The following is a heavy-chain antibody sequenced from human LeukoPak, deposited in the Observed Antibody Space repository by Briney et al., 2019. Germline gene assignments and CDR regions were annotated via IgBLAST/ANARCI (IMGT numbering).Heavy chain of an antibody. J-gene: IGHJ4*02. CDR1: GDSITNNNW. V-gene: IGHV4-4*02. Sequence: SETLSLTCAVSGDSITNNNWWSWVRQPPGKGLEWIGEIYHSGSTKYNPSLKSRVSISVDKSRNQFSLKLSSLTAADTAVYYCASISGSYFFDYWGQGTLVTVSS. CDR2: IYHSGST. CDR3: ASISGSYFFDY. D-gene: IGHD1-26*01.